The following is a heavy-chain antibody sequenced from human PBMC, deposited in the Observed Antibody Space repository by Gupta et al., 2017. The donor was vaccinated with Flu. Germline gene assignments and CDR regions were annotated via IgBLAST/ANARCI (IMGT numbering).Heavy chain of an antibody. Sequence: VKVSCKASGYTFTSHGISWVRQAPGQGLEWMGWISAYNGNTNYAQKLQGRVTMTTDTPTSTAYMELRSLRSADTAVYYCARTRFTVGATNPAFDIWGQGTMVTVSS. J-gene: IGHJ3*02. V-gene: IGHV1-18*01. CDR1: GYTFTSHG. CDR2: ISAYNGNT. D-gene: IGHD1-26*01. CDR3: ARTRFTVGATNPAFDI.